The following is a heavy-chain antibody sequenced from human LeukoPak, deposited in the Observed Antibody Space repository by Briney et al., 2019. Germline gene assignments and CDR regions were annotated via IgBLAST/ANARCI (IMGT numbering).Heavy chain of an antibody. Sequence: PSQTLSLTCTVSGGSISSGDYYWSWIRQPPGKGLEWIGSIYYSGSTYYNPSLKSRVTISVDTSKNQFSLKLSSVTAADTAVYYCASHPLRWYFDYWGQGTLVTVSS. CDR3: ASHPLRWYFDY. D-gene: IGHD3-16*01. CDR1: GGSISSGDYY. CDR2: IYYSGST. J-gene: IGHJ4*02. V-gene: IGHV4-39*01.